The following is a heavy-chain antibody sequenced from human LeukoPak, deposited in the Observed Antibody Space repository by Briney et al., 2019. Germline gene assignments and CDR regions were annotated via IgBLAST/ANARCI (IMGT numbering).Heavy chain of an antibody. CDR3: ARADRRGYFGNVVAFDI. D-gene: IGHD3-22*01. CDR2: IYISGST. J-gene: IGHJ3*02. V-gene: IGHV4-61*02. CDR1: GGSINSGSYS. Sequence: SQTLSLTCTVSGGSINSGSYSWTWIRQPAGKGLEWIGRIYISGSTNYTPSLKSRVTISVDTSKNQFSLKLSSVTAADTAVYYCARADRRGYFGNVVAFDIWGQGTMVTVSS.